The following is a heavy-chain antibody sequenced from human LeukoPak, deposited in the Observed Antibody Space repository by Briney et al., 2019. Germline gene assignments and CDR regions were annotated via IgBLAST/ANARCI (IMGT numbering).Heavy chain of an antibody. V-gene: IGHV3-23*01. CDR2: ISGSGGNT. D-gene: IGHD5-12*01. CDR3: ARDAYSGYDSYYFDY. J-gene: IGHJ4*02. Sequence: QPGGSLRLSCAASGFTFSSFAMSWVRQAPGKGLEWVSGISGSGGNTYYADSVKGRFTISRDSSKNTLYLQMNSLGAEDTAFYYCARDAYSGYDSYYFDYWGQGTLVTVSS. CDR1: GFTFSSFA.